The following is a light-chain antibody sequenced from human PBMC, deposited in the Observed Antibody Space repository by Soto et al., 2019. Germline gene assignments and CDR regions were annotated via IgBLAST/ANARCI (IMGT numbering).Light chain of an antibody. CDR2: EVS. Sequence: QSVLTQPASVSGSPGQSITISCTGTSSDVGGYNYVSWYQQHPGNAPKLMIYEVSNRPSGVSNRFSGSKSGNTASLTISGLQAEDEADYVCNSYGSTSTRYVFGTGTKLTVL. V-gene: IGLV2-14*01. CDR3: NSYGSTSTRYV. J-gene: IGLJ1*01. CDR1: SSDVGGYNY.